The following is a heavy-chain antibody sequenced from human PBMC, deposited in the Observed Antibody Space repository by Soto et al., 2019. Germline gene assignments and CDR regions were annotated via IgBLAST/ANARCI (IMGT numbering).Heavy chain of an antibody. CDR3: AKVVDCSSTSCYGGPSYGMDV. Sequence: GGSLRLSCAASGFTFSSYAMSWVRQAPGKGLEWVSAISGSGGSTYYADSVKGRFTISRDNSKNTLYLQMNSLRAEDTAVYYCAKVVDCSSTSCYGGPSYGMDVWGQGTTVTVSS. J-gene: IGHJ6*02. D-gene: IGHD2-2*01. V-gene: IGHV3-23*01. CDR2: ISGSGGST. CDR1: GFTFSSYA.